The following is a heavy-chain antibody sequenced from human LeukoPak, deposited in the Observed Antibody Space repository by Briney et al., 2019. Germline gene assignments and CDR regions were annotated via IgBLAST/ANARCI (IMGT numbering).Heavy chain of an antibody. V-gene: IGHV3-33*06. J-gene: IGHJ4*02. CDR3: AKSLDYSNSFDY. CDR2: IWYDGSNK. D-gene: IGHD4-11*01. CDR1: GFTFSIYG. Sequence: GGSLRLSCAASGFTFSIYGMHWVRQAPGKGLEWVAIIWYDGSNKYYADSVKGRFTISRDNSKNTLYLQMNSLRAEDTAVYYCAKSLDYSNSFDYWGQGTLVTVSS.